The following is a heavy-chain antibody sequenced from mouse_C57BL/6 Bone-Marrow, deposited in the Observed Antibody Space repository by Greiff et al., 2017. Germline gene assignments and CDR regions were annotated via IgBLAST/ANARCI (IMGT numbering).Heavy chain of an antibody. CDR2: IYPRSGNT. CDR3: ARLLLLRHY. J-gene: IGHJ2*01. D-gene: IGHD1-1*01. CDR1: GYTFTSYG. Sequence: VQLQQSGAELARPGASVKLSCKASGYTFTSYGISWVKQRTGQGLEWIGEIYPRSGNTYYNEKFKGKATLTADKSSSIAYMGLRSLTSEDSAVYFCARLLLLRHYWGQGTTLTVSS. V-gene: IGHV1-81*01.